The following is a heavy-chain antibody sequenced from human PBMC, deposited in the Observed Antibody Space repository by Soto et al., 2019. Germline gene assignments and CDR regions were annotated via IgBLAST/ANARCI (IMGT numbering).Heavy chain of an antibody. Sequence: PSETHSLTSTVSGGTSISYYWSWIRQPTGKGLEWIGYIYYSGSTNYNPSLKSRVTISVDTSKNQFSLKLSSVTAADTAVYYCARDSAPMVRGIRLDYYYGMDVWGQGTTVTAP. V-gene: IGHV4-59*01. CDR2: IYYSGST. CDR3: ARDSAPMVRGIRLDYYYGMDV. D-gene: IGHD3-10*01. CDR1: GGTSISYY. J-gene: IGHJ6*02.